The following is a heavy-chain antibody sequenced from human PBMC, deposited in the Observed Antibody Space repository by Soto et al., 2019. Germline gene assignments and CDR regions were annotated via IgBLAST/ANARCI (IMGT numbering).Heavy chain of an antibody. CDR1: GSITNHH. Sequence: QVHLVQSGAEVKKPGASVNVSCQASGSITNHHMHWVRQAPGQGLEWMGIFNPSGLSTTYAQKFQGRVTITRDTSTSTVYMELSSLTSEHTAVYFCAKVTHRGPIAVAGPLGSWGQGTLVIVSS. CDR2: FNPSGLST. D-gene: IGHD6-19*01. V-gene: IGHV1-46*01. J-gene: IGHJ4*02. CDR3: AKVTHRGPIAVAGPLGS.